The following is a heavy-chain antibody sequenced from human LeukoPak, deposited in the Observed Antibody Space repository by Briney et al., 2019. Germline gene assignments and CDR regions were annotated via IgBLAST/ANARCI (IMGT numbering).Heavy chain of an antibody. Sequence: SETLSLTCAVYGGSFSGYYWSWIRQPPEKGLEWIGEINHSGSTNYNPSLKSRVTISVDTSKNQFSLKLSSVTAADTAVYYCARGFWNYVGWFDPWGQGTLVTVSS. D-gene: IGHD1-7*01. CDR1: GGSFSGYY. J-gene: IGHJ5*02. CDR2: INHSGST. V-gene: IGHV4-34*01. CDR3: ARGFWNYVGWFDP.